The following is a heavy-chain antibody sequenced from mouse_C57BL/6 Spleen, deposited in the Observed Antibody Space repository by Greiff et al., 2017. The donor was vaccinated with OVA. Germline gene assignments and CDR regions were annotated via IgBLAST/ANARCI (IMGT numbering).Heavy chain of an antibody. CDR3: TRSYYYGSSPCWYFDD. V-gene: IGHV5-9-1*02. J-gene: IGHJ1*03. Sequence: EVMLVESGEGLVKPGGSLKLSCAASGFTFSSYAMSWVRQTPEKRLEWVAYISSGGDYIYYADTVKGRFTISRDNARNTLYLQMSSLKSEDTAMYYCTRSYYYGSSPCWYFDDWGTGTTVTVSS. CDR2: ISSGGDYI. CDR1: GFTFSSYA. D-gene: IGHD1-1*01.